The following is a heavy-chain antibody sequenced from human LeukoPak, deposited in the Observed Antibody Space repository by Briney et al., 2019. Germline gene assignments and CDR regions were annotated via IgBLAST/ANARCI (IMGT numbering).Heavy chain of an antibody. CDR1: GYTLTSYG. Sequence: ASVKVSCKASGYTLTSYGISWVRQAPGQGLEWVGWISAYNGNTNYAQKLQGRVTMTTDTSTSTAYMELRSLRSDDTAVYYCARGARGSEYLWYYDFWSGYYHRYYGMDVWGQGTTVTVSS. D-gene: IGHD3-3*01. J-gene: IGHJ6*02. V-gene: IGHV1-18*01. CDR2: ISAYNGNT. CDR3: ARGARGSEYLWYYDFWSGYYHRYYGMDV.